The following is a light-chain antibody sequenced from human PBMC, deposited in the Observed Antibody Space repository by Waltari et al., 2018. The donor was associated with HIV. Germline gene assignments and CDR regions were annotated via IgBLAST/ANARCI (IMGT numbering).Light chain of an antibody. Sequence: QSVLTQPPSVSGAPGQRVTISCTGSSSNIGAGYDVHWYQQLPGTAPKLLIYGNSNRPSGVPDRFSGSKSGNTASLTISDLQPDDEAKYYCCSYADSATFVLFGGGTRVTV. J-gene: IGLJ2*01. V-gene: IGLV1-40*01. CDR1: SSNIGAGYD. CDR3: CSYADSATFVL. CDR2: GNS.